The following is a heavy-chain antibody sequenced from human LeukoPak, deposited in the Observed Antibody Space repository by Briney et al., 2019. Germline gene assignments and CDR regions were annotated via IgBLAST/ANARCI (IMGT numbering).Heavy chain of an antibody. V-gene: IGHV1-2*02. Sequence: GASVKVSCKASGYTFTGYYMHWVRQAPGQGLEWMGWINPNSGGTNYAQRFQGRVTMTRDTSISTVYMELSSLRSDDTAVYYCARSQMVRGVARFYYFCMDFWGKGTTVTISS. CDR3: ARSQMVRGVARFYYFCMDF. D-gene: IGHD3-10*01. J-gene: IGHJ6*03. CDR1: GYTFTGYY. CDR2: INPNSGGT.